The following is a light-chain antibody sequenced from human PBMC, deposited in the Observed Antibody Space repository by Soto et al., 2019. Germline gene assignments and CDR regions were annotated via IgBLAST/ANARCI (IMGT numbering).Light chain of an antibody. CDR2: DVS. CDR1: SSDVGGYNY. Sequence: QSALTQPASVSGSPGQSITISCTGTSSDVGGYNYVSWYQQHPGKAPKLMIYDVSNRPSGVSNCFSGSKSGNTASLTISGLQAEDEADYYCSSYTSSLYVFGTGTKLTVL. V-gene: IGLV2-14*01. CDR3: SSYTSSLYV. J-gene: IGLJ1*01.